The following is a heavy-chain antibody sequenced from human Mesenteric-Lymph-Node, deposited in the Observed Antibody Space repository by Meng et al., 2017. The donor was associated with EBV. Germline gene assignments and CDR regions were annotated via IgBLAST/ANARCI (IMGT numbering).Heavy chain of an antibody. V-gene: IGHV4-4*02. D-gene: IGHD3-10*01. CDR3: ARGLGGSGKYHFDF. Sequence: VQLQGLGPGLVKPSGTLSLTCAVSGGSIYESHWWSWVRQPPGKGLEWIGETYHSGSSNYSPSLKSRVSMSVDNSKNQFSLTLHSVTAADTAVYYCARGLGGSGKYHFDFWGPGTLVTVSS. CDR1: GGSIYESHW. CDR2: TYHSGSS. J-gene: IGHJ4*02.